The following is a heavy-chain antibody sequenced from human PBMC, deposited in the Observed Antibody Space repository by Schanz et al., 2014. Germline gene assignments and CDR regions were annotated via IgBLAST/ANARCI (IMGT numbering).Heavy chain of an antibody. CDR2: ISSGGGST. D-gene: IGHD2-8*02. V-gene: IGHV3-23*04. J-gene: IGHJ4*02. CDR1: GFSFTTYA. CDR3: AKSLESCPGGRCSRGYFDY. Sequence: EVQLVESGGGLVQPGGSLRLSCASSGFSFTTYAMSWVRQAPGKGLEWVSSISSGGGSTYYADSVKGRFTISRDNSKNTLYLQMNSLRPEDTAVYYCAKSLESCPGGRCSRGYFDYWGQGTLXTVSS.